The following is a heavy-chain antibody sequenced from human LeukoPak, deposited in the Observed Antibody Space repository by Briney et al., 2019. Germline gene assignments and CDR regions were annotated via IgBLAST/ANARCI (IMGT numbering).Heavy chain of an antibody. D-gene: IGHD3-10*01. CDR3: ACWGVINAFDI. CDR1: GFTFSSYG. V-gene: IGHV3-30*03. J-gene: IGHJ3*02. CDR2: ISYDGSNK. Sequence: HSGGSLRLSCAASGFTFSSYGMHWVRQAPGKGLEWVAVISYDGSNKYYGDSVRGRFTISRDNSKNTLYLQMNSLRAEDTAVYYCACWGVINAFDIWGQGTMVTVSS.